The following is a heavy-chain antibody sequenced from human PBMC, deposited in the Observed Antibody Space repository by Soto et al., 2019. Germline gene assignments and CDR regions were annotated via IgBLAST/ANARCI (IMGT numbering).Heavy chain of an antibody. CDR1: GFTFSSYG. CDR3: AKGTQHFYYAMDV. D-gene: IGHD1-7*01. V-gene: IGHV3-33*06. CDR2: IWYDGTDK. J-gene: IGHJ6*02. Sequence: QAGGSLRLSCAASGFTFSSYGIHWVRQAPGKGLEWVALIWYDGTDKYYADSVKGRFTISRDNSKNTLYLQMNSLRAEDTAVYYCAKGTQHFYYAMDVWGQGTTVTVSS.